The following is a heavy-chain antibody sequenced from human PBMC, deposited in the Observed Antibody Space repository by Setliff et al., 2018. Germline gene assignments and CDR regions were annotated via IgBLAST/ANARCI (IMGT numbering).Heavy chain of an antibody. CDR3: ATFGPCKGVSCTCPPRDS. D-gene: IGHD2-8*01. CDR2: VHYSGTT. Sequence: SETLSLTCSVSGGSLSGSSDYWGWIRQPPGKGLEWNGGVHYSGTTYYNPSPKSRLTMSVDTSKNHFSLRVSSVTAADTAVYFCATFGPCKGVSCTCPPRDSWGQGTLVTVSS. J-gene: IGHJ4*02. V-gene: IGHV4-39*07. CDR1: GGSLSGSSDY.